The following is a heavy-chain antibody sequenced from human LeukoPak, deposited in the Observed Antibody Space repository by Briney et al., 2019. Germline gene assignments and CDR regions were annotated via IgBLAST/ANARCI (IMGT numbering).Heavy chain of an antibody. D-gene: IGHD4-17*01. J-gene: IGHJ4*02. V-gene: IGHV4-34*01. CDR1: GGSFSGYY. CDR2: INHSGST. Sequence: TSETLSLTCAVYGGSFSGYYWSWIRQPPGKGLEWIGEINHSGSTNYNPSLKSRVTISVDTSKNQFSLKLSSVTAADTAVYYCARAPMTTVTTPFDYWGQGTLVTVSS. CDR3: ARAPMTTVTTPFDY.